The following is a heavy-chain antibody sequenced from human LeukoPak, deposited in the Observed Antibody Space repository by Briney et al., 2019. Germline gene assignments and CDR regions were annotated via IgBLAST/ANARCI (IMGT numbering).Heavy chain of an antibody. V-gene: IGHV3-73*01. D-gene: IGHD6-6*01. CDR3: TTYSNSSGGY. Sequence: GGSLRLSCAASGFTFSASAMHWVRQASGKGLEWVGRIRSKLNNYATAYAASVKGRFTISKDDSNNTAYLQMSSLKTEDTAVYYCTTYSNSSGGYWGQGTLVTVSS. CDR2: IRSKLNNYAT. J-gene: IGHJ4*02. CDR1: GFTFSASA.